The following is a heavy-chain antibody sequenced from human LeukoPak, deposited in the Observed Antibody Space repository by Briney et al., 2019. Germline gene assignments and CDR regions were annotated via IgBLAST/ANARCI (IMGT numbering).Heavy chain of an antibody. CDR1: GFIFRNYA. CDR2: ISSDGSKQ. J-gene: IGHJ6*03. V-gene: IGHV3-30*04. D-gene: IGHD6-19*01. Sequence: PGTSLRLSCAASGFIFRNYAMHWIRQAPGKGLEWVAIISSDGSKQYYADSVKGRFTISRDTSKNTLYLQMNSLRADDTAVYYCARGVSGWGYYYYYYMDVWGKGTTVTVSS. CDR3: ARGVSGWGYYYYYYMDV.